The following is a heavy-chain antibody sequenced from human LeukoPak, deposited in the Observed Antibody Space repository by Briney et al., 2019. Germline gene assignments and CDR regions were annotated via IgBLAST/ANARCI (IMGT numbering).Heavy chain of an antibody. D-gene: IGHD3-3*01. CDR3: ARDSYDFWSGYSTIDY. Sequence: ASVKVSCKASGYTFTSYGISWVRQAPGQGLEWMGWISAYNGNTNYAQRLQGRVTMTTDTSTSTAYMELRSLRSDDTAVYYCARDSYDFWSGYSTIDYWGQGTLVTVYS. CDR2: ISAYNGNT. V-gene: IGHV1-18*01. J-gene: IGHJ4*02. CDR1: GYTFTSYG.